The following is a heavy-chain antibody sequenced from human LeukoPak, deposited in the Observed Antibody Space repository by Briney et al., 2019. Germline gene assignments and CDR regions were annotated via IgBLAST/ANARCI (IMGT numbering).Heavy chain of an antibody. CDR3: AREGQLVVAARTFYYYYGMDV. CDR1: GFTFSSYA. CDR2: ISYDGSNK. J-gene: IGHJ6*02. D-gene: IGHD2-15*01. Sequence: GGSLRLSCAASGFTFSSYAMHWVRQAPGKGLEWVAVISYDGSNKYYADSVKGRFTISRDNAKNSLYLQMNSLRAEDTAVYYCAREGQLVVAARTFYYYYGMDVWGQGTTVTVSS. V-gene: IGHV3-30*04.